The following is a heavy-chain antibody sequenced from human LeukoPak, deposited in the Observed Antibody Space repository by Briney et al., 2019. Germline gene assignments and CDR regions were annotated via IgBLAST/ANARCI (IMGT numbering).Heavy chain of an antibody. CDR1: GFTFSSYG. D-gene: IGHD1-26*01. CDR2: ISYDGSNK. J-gene: IGHJ4*02. CDR3: AKGEESGFDY. V-gene: IGHV3-30*18. Sequence: GGSLRLSCAASGFTFSSYGMHWVRQAPGKGLEWVAVISYDGSNKYYADSVKGRFTISRDNSKNTLYLQMNSLKAEDTAVYYCAKGEESGFDYWGQGTLVTVSS.